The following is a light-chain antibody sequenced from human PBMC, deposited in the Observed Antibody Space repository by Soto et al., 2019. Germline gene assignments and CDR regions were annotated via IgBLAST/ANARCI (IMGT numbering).Light chain of an antibody. CDR2: TAS. CDR3: QQLNSYPPCT. V-gene: IGKV1-9*01. J-gene: IGKJ1*01. CDR1: QGISRS. Sequence: DIQLTQSPSFLPASVGDRVTITCRASQGISRSLAWYQQKPGKAPELLIYTASTLQSGVPSRFSGSGSGTEFNLTNSSLQPEDYATYYCQQLNSYPPCTVGQGTKVEIK.